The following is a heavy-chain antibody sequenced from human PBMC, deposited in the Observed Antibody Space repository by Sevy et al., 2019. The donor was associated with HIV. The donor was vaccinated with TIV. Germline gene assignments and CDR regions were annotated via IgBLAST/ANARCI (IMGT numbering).Heavy chain of an antibody. Sequence: GGCLRLSCAASGFTFSSYAMSWVRQAPGKGLEWVSAISGSGGSTYYADSVKGRFTISRDNSKNTLYLQMNSLRAEDTAVYYCAKGADYYDSSGYFHWGQGTLVTVSS. CDR3: AKGADYYDSSGYFH. CDR2: ISGSGGST. V-gene: IGHV3-23*01. D-gene: IGHD3-22*01. CDR1: GFTFSSYA. J-gene: IGHJ4*02.